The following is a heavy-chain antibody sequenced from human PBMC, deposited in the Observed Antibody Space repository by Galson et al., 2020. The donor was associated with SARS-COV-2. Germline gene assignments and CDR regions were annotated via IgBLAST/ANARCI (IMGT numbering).Heavy chain of an antibody. D-gene: IGHD2-2*01. Sequence: TGGSLRLSCAASGFTFSSYDMNWVRQAPGKGLEWVSYISSSGSTTFYADSVKGRFTISRDNAKNSLYLQMNSLRADDTAVYSCARDPTSSTGGGSWGQGTLVTVPS. CDR1: GFTFSSYD. CDR2: ISSSGSTT. V-gene: IGHV3-48*03. CDR3: ARDPTSSTGGGS. J-gene: IGHJ5*02.